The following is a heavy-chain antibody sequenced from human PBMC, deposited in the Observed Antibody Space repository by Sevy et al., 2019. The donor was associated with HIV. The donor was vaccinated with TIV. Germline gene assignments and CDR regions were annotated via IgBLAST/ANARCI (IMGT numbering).Heavy chain of an antibody. CDR1: GFTFSSYS. CDR2: ISGLSNYI. CDR3: ATGPPDGSYDSFDS. Sequence: GGSLRLSCAASGFTFSSYSMNWVRQAPGKGLEWVSAISGLSNYIYYAESLKGRFIISRDNAKNTLYLQMNSLRADDTAVYYCATGPPDGSYDSFDSWGQGTLVTVSS. D-gene: IGHD1-26*01. V-gene: IGHV3-21*01. J-gene: IGHJ4*02.